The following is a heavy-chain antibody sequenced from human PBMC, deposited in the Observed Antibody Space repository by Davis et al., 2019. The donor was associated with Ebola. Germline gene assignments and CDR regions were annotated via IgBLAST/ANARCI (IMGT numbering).Heavy chain of an antibody. V-gene: IGHV1-3*01. Sequence: ASVKVSCKASGYTFTSYAMHWVRQAPGQRLEWMGWINAGNGNTKYSQKFQGRVTMTRNTSISTAYMELSSLRSEDTAVYYCARERGSIVVVVAATLAEYGMDVWGQGTTVTVSS. J-gene: IGHJ6*02. CDR2: INAGNGNT. CDR3: ARERGSIVVVVAATLAEYGMDV. CDR1: GYTFTSYA. D-gene: IGHD2-15*01.